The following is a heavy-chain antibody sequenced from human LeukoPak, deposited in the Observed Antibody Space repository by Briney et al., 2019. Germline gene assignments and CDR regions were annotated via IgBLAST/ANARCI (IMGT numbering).Heavy chain of an antibody. V-gene: IGHV1-2*06. D-gene: IGHD5-18*01. Sequence: ASVKVSCKASGYTFTAYYMYWVRQAPGQGLECMGRINHNSGGTNYAQKFQGRVTMTRDTSISTAYMELSRLRSDDTAVYYCAKSSEGGYSYGSDIDYWGQGTLVTVSS. CDR2: INHNSGGT. J-gene: IGHJ4*02. CDR1: GYTFTAYY. CDR3: AKSSEGGYSYGSDIDY.